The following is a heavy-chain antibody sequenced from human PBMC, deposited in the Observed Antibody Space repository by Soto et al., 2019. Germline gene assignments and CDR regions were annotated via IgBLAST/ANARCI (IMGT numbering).Heavy chain of an antibody. CDR1: GFTFSAYA. D-gene: IGHD2-8*01. V-gene: IGHV3-23*01. CDR3: AKDLIALTGVWEPLYM. Sequence: EVQLLESGGGLVQPGGSLRLSCAGSGFTFSAYAMNWVRQAPGKGLQWVAGLVGNSGDKTYADSVRGRFTVSRDNSVNTLYLQMTNMRDEDSAVYYWAKDLIALTGVWEPLYMWGRGTRVTVAA. J-gene: IGHJ3*02. CDR2: LVGNSGDK.